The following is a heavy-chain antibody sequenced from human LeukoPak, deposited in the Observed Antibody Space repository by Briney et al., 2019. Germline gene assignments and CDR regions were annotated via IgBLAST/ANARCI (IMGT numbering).Heavy chain of an antibody. Sequence: GASVKVSCKASGYTFTGYYMHWVRQAPGQGLEWMGWINPNSGGTNYAQKFQGKVTMTRDTSISTAYMELSRLRSDDTAVYYCARGASMVSSGYYCWGQGTLVTVSS. J-gene: IGHJ4*02. V-gene: IGHV1-2*02. D-gene: IGHD3-22*01. CDR1: GYTFTGYY. CDR3: ARGASMVSSGYYC. CDR2: INPNSGGT.